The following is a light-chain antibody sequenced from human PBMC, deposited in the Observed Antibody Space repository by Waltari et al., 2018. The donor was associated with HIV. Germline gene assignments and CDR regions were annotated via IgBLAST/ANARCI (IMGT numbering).Light chain of an antibody. CDR3: QQYGNSPPYT. J-gene: IGKJ2*01. CDR2: GAS. CDR1: QSVSSSY. V-gene: IGKV3-20*01. Sequence: EIVLTQSPGTLSLSPGERAPLTCRASQSVSSSYLAWYQQKPGQAPRLLIYGASSRATGIPDRFSGSGSGTDFTLTFSRLEPEDFAVYYCQQYGNSPPYTFGQGTKLEIK.